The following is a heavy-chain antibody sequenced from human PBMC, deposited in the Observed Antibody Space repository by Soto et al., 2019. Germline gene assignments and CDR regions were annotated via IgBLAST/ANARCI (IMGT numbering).Heavy chain of an antibody. CDR2: ISASNGDT. Sequence: QVQLVQSGAEVKKPGASVKVSCKASGYSFTSHGISWVRQAPGQGLKWMAWISASNGDTNYAQKFQGRVTVTTDTSTSTGYMELRSLRSEDTAVYYCARMVRGSNIDYYHYMDVWGKGTTVTVSS. CDR3: ARMVRGSNIDYYHYMDV. V-gene: IGHV1-18*01. J-gene: IGHJ6*03. D-gene: IGHD3-10*01. CDR1: GYSFTSHG.